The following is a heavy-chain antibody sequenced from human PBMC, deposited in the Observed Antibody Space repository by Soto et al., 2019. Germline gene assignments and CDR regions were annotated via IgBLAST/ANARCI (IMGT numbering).Heavy chain of an antibody. J-gene: IGHJ6*02. D-gene: IGHD1-26*01. Sequence: SETLSLTCAVYGWSFSGYYWSWIRQPPGKGLEWIGEINHSGSTNYNPSLKSRVTISVDTSKNQFSLKLSSVTAADTAVYYCARYGIVGATTVHSYYGMYVWGQRTTVTVSS. V-gene: IGHV4-34*01. CDR1: GWSFSGYY. CDR3: ARYGIVGATTVHSYYGMYV. CDR2: INHSGST.